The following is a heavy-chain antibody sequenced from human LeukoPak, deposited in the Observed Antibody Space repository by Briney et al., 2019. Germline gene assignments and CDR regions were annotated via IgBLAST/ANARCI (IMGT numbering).Heavy chain of an antibody. CDR3: ARLGYYQLLPLDY. CDR2: ISYSGSA. CDR1: GGSISSSSYY. Sequence: SETLSLTYTVSGGSISSSSYYWGWIRQPPGKGLEWMVSISYSGSAYYNPSLKRRVTISVDTSKNQFSLKLSSVAAADTAVYYCARLGYYQLLPLDYWGQGTLVTVSS. J-gene: IGHJ4*02. D-gene: IGHD2-2*01. V-gene: IGHV4-39*01.